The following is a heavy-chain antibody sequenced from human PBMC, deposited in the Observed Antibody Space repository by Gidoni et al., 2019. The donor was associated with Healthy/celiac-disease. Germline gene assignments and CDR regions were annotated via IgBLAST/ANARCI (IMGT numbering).Heavy chain of an antibody. V-gene: IGHV5-10-1*03. J-gene: IGHJ4*02. CDR2: IDPSDSYT. CDR1: GYSFTSYW. CDR3: ARLDYYDSSGYCFDY. Sequence: EVQLVQSGAEVKKPGESLRISCKVSGYSFTSYWISWVRQMPGQGLEWMGRIDPSDSYTNYSPSFQGHVTISADKSISTAYLQWSSLKASDTAMYYCARLDYYDSSGYCFDYWGQGTLVTVSS. D-gene: IGHD3-22*01.